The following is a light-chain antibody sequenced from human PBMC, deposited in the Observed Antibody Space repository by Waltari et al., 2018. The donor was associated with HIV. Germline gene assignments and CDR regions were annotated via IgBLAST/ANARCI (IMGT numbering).Light chain of an antibody. CDR2: AAS. CDR3: QKFNSAPLT. Sequence: DIQMTQSPSSRSAFVGDRVAITCRASHAISNQLALSQHKAGKVPKLLIYAASTLQSGVPSRFNGSGSGTDFTLTITNLQPEDIATYYCQKFNSAPLTFGGGTKVEIK. V-gene: IGKV1-27*01. J-gene: IGKJ4*01. CDR1: HAISNQ.